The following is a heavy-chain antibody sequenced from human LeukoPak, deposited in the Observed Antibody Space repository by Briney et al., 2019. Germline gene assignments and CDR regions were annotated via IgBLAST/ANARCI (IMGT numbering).Heavy chain of an antibody. Sequence: WASVKVSCKASGYTFTSYYMHWVRQAPGQGLEWMGIINPSGGSTSYAQKFQGRVTMTRDTSTSTVYMELSSLRSEDTAVYYCARESRDGAVDLIFDYWGQGTLVTVSS. CDR3: ARESRDGAVDLIFDY. V-gene: IGHV1-46*01. CDR1: GYTFTSYY. CDR2: INPSGGST. J-gene: IGHJ4*02. D-gene: IGHD5-24*01.